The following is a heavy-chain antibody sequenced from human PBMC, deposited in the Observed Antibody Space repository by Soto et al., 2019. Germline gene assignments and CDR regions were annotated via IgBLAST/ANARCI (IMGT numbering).Heavy chain of an antibody. CDR3: ARSRRYYVEDFQK. CDR2: IYYSGLT. CDR1: GDSISTEGYY. V-gene: IGHV4-31*03. Sequence: TSETLSLTCSVSGDSISTEGYYWSWIRQHPGKGLEWIGYIYYSGLTSYNPSLKSRVTISRATSKNQFYLKLSSVTAADTAVYYCARSRRYYVEDFQKWGQGTLVTVSS. D-gene: IGHD1-26*01. J-gene: IGHJ1*01.